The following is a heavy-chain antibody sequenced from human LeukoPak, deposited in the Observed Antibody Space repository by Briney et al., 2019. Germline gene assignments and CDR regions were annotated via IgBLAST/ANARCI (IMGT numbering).Heavy chain of an antibody. D-gene: IGHD6-25*01. CDR2: INHSGST. J-gene: IGHJ4*02. Sequence: PSETLSLTCTVSGGSISSYYWSWIRQPPGKGLEWIGEINHSGSTNYNPSLKSRVTISVDTSKNQFSLKLSSVTAADTAVYYCARGSGRLRTFDYWGQGTRVTVSS. V-gene: IGHV4-34*01. CDR1: GGSISSYY. CDR3: ARGSGRLRTFDY.